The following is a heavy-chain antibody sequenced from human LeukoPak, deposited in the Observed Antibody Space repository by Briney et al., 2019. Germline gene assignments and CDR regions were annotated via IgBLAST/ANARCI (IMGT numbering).Heavy chain of an antibody. CDR1: GGTFSSYA. J-gene: IGHJ6*02. V-gene: IGHV1-69*13. CDR3: ARDWRNIVVVPAATASGYYYYGMDV. CDR2: IIPIFGTA. D-gene: IGHD2-2*01. Sequence: GASVKVSCKASGGTFSSYAISWVRQAPGQGLEWMGGIIPIFGTANYARKFQGRVTFTAAEATSTAYMELSSLRSEDTAVYYCARDWRNIVVVPAATASGYYYYGMDVWGQGTTVTVSS.